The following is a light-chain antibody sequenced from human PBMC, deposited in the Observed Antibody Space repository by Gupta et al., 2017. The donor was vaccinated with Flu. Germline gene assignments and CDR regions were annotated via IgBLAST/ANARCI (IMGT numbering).Light chain of an antibody. CDR3: QQEDSTPYS. V-gene: IGKV4-1*01. Sequence: DIVMTQSPDSLAVSLGERATINCKSSQSVLYSSNNKNYLAWYQQKPGQPPKLLIYWASTRESGVPGRFSGSGSETDFTLTISSLQAEDVAVYYCQQEDSTPYSFGQGTKLEIK. J-gene: IGKJ2*03. CDR1: QSVLYSSNNKNY. CDR2: WAS.